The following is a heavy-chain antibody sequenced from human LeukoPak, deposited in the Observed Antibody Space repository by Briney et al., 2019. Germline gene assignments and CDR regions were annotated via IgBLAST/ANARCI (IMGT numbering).Heavy chain of an antibody. Sequence: ASVKVSCKASGCTFTSYYMHWVRQAPGQGLEWMGWISAYNGNTNYAQKLQGRVTMTTDTSTSTAYMELRSLRSDDTAVYYCARRGSPVGANLFDYWGQGTLVTVSS. CDR2: ISAYNGNT. CDR3: ARRGSPVGANLFDY. CDR1: GCTFTSYY. D-gene: IGHD1-26*01. V-gene: IGHV1-18*04. J-gene: IGHJ4*02.